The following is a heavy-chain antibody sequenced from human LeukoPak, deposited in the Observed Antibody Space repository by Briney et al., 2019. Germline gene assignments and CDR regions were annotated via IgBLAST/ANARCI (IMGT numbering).Heavy chain of an antibody. J-gene: IGHJ6*03. Sequence: ASVKVSYKASGYTFTSYGISWVRQAPGQGLEWMGWISAYNGNTNYAQKLQGRVTMTTDTSTSTAYMELRSLRSDDTAVYYCARRQGGSGLYYMDVWGKGTTVTVSS. V-gene: IGHV1-18*01. D-gene: IGHD3-10*01. CDR2: ISAYNGNT. CDR3: ARRQGGSGLYYMDV. CDR1: GYTFTSYG.